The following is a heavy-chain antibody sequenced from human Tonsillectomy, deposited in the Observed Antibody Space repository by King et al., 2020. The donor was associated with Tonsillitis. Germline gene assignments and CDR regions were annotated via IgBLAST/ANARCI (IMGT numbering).Heavy chain of an antibody. CDR1: GFTFSNAW. CDR2: IKSKTGGGTT. V-gene: IGHV3-15*01. Sequence: VQLVESGGGLVKPGGSLRLSCAASGFTFSNAWMSWVRQAPGKGLEWVGRIKSKTGGGTTDYAAPVKGRFTIQREDSKNTLYLQMNSLKTEDTAVYYCTIDLSLSYWGQGTLVTVSS. J-gene: IGHJ4*02. D-gene: IGHD3-16*02. CDR3: TIDLSLSY.